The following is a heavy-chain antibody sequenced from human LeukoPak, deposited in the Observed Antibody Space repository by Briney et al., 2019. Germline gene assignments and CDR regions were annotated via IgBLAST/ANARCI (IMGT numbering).Heavy chain of an antibody. CDR3: ARVLTAAGLDF. Sequence: PSETLSLTCTVSGGSISDSRTWGWVRQPPGKGLEWIANIHSDGRTASNPSLRSRLTISQDTSKNQFFLKVSSVTAADTAFYYCARVLTAAGLDFWGQGTLVTVSS. CDR1: GGSISDSRT. CDR2: IHSDGRT. J-gene: IGHJ4*02. V-gene: IGHV4-39*07. D-gene: IGHD6-25*01.